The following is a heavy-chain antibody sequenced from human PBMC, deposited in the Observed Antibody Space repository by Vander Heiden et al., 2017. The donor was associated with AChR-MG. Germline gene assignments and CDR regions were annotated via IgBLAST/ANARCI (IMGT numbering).Heavy chain of an antibody. Sequence: EVQLVESGGGLVQPGGSLRLSCAASGFTLRSYSMNWVRQAPGKGLEWVSYISSSSSTIYYADSVKGRFTISRDNAKNSLYLQMNSLRAEDTAVYYCARDWAAADILYYYYGMDVWGQGTTVTVSS. CDR2: ISSSSSTI. J-gene: IGHJ6*02. CDR3: ARDWAAADILYYYYGMDV. D-gene: IGHD6-13*01. CDR1: GFTLRSYS. V-gene: IGHV3-48*01.